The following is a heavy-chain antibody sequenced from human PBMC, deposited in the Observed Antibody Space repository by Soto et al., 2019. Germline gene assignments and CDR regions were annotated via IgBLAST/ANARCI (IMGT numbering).Heavy chain of an antibody. Sequence: ASVKVSCKASGYTFTGYYVHWVREAPGQGPEWMGWINPETGGTSYAQKFQGRVTLSRDTSINTAYLELSRLRFDDAAVYFCARERYQVISDGMDVWGQGTTVTVSS. D-gene: IGHD2-2*01. CDR2: INPETGGT. V-gene: IGHV1-2*02. J-gene: IGHJ6*02. CDR3: ARERYQVISDGMDV. CDR1: GYTFTGYY.